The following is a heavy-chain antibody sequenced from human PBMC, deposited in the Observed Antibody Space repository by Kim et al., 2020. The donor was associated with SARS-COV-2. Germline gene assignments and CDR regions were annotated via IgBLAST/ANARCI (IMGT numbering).Heavy chain of an antibody. CDR2: IHGRNGNT. CDR1: GFPFNNYA. CDR3: AKLRGGSNWQFDYFDY. D-gene: IGHD6-13*01. J-gene: IGHJ4*01. Sequence: GGSLRLSCAASGFPFNNYAIGWVRQAPGKGLEWVSGIHGRNGNTHYPDSVKGRFTISRDNSKNMVYLHINSLRADDTAVYNFAKLRGGSNWQFDYFDYWG. V-gene: IGHV3-23*01.